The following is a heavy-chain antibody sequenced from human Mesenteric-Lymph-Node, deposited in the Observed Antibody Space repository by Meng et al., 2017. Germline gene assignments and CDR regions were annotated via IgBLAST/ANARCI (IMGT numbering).Heavy chain of an antibody. CDR3: ARVGQWLPIDY. Sequence: HLQESVPGLVKPSGTLSLTCVVSGGSISSSYWWTLVRQSPGKGLEWIGEMYHSGTTNYNPSLKSRVTISMGKSNNQLSLKLNSVTAADTAVYYCARVGQWLPIDYWGQGTMVTVSS. CDR1: GGSISSSYW. D-gene: IGHD6-19*01. CDR2: MYHSGTT. V-gene: IGHV4-4*02. J-gene: IGHJ4*02.